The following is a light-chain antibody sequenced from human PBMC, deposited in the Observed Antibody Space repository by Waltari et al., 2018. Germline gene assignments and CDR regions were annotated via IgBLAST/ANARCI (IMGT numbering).Light chain of an antibody. J-gene: IGKJ1*01. CDR2: GAS. CDR1: QSISNDY. CDR3: QQYDSSTT. Sequence: SGRASQSISNDYLTWYQQKPGQAPRLLIYGASTRATGSPDRFSGSGSGTDFTLTISRLEPEDFAVYFCQQYDSSTTFGQGTKMDIK. V-gene: IGKV3-20*01.